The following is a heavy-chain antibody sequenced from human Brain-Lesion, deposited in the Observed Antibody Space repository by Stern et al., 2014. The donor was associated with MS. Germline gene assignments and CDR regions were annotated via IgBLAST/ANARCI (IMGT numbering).Heavy chain of an antibody. Sequence: QVQLVESGAEVKKPGASVKVSCKTSGYIFTGYYIHWGRHAPGQGLEWMAWINPNTGGTKYAQKFQGRVTMSRDTSISTAYVELSSLTSDDTAVYYCARDQRGITIFGVVTDYYYLGMDVWGQGTTVTVSS. CDR3: ARDQRGITIFGVVTDYYYLGMDV. V-gene: IGHV1-2*02. CDR2: INPNTGGT. D-gene: IGHD3-3*01. CDR1: GYIFTGYY. J-gene: IGHJ6*02.